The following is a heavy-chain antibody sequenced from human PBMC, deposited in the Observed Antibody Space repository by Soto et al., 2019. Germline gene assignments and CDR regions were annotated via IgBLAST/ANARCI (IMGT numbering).Heavy chain of an antibody. CDR2: IYYSGST. Sequence: SETLSLTCTVSGGSISSYYWSWIRQPPGKGLEWIGYIYYSGSTNYNPSLKSRVTISVDTSKNQFSLKLSSVTAADTAVYYCASQGVVAATFNYWGQGTLVTVSS. CDR1: GGSISSYY. CDR3: ASQGVVAATFNY. D-gene: IGHD2-15*01. V-gene: IGHV4-59*01. J-gene: IGHJ4*02.